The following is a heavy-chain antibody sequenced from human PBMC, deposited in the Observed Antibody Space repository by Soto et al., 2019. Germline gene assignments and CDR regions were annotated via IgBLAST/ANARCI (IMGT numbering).Heavy chain of an antibody. J-gene: IGHJ4*02. CDR3: ATESGSTYGYFDY. CDR2: ISGSGST. D-gene: IGHD5-18*01. CDR1: GGSVSSGYNY. Sequence: ASETLSLTCTVSGGSVSSGYNYWSWIRQSPGKGLEWIGYISGSGSTGYNPSLKNRLTMSVDRSKNQFTLRLTSVTAADTAVYFCATESGSTYGYFDYWGPGTQLTVSS. V-gene: IGHV4-30-4*01.